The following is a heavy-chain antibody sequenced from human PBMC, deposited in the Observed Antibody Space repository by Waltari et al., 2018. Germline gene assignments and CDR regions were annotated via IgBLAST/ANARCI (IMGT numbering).Heavy chain of an antibody. CDR2: STTYNGKA. Sequence: QVQLVQSGPEVQKPGASVKVSCKTSGYNFVGYGISWVRQAPGQGLEWMGYSTTYNGKAKYAQKFQGRVTLTTDTSTSTAFLEVRSLTPDDTAVYYCARDRIRKDFWGQGALVTVSS. J-gene: IGHJ4*02. D-gene: IGHD3-10*01. CDR3: ARDRIRKDF. CDR1: GYNFVGYG. V-gene: IGHV1-18*01.